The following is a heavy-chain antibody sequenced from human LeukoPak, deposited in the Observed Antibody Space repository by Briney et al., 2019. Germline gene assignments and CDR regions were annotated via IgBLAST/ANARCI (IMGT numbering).Heavy chain of an antibody. Sequence: GGSLRLSCAASGFTFSSYGMHLVRQAPGKGLEWVAVRWYDGSNKYYADSVKGRFTISRDTSKNTLYLQMNSLRAEDTAVYYCASGYSYGYGYFDYWGQGTLVTVSS. V-gene: IGHV3-33*01. D-gene: IGHD5-18*01. CDR1: GFTFSSYG. CDR2: RWYDGSNK. CDR3: ASGYSYGYGYFDY. J-gene: IGHJ4*02.